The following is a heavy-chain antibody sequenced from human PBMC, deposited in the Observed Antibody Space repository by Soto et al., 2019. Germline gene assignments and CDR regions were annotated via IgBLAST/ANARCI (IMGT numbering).Heavy chain of an antibody. V-gene: IGHV3-30-3*02. J-gene: IGHJ3*02. D-gene: IGHD6-19*01. CDR1: GFTFSSYA. CDR3: AKTANGWFSAFDI. Sequence: GGSLRLSCAASGFTFSSYAMHWVRQAPGKGLEWVAVISYDGSNKYYADSVKGRFTISRDNSKNTLYLQMNSLRAEDTAVYYCAKTANGWFSAFDIWGQGTMVTVSS. CDR2: ISYDGSNK.